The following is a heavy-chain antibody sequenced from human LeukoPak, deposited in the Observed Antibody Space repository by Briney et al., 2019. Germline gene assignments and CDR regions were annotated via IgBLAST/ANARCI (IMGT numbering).Heavy chain of an antibody. CDR3: TTITMIREHEDY. Sequence: GGSLRLSCTISSYFFPNAWLNWVRQAPGKGLEWVGRIKSKTDGGTTDYAAPVKGRFTISRDDSRNTLSLQMNSLKTEDTAVYYCTTITMIREHEDYWGQGTLVTVSS. CDR1: SYFFPNAW. CDR2: IKSKTDGGTT. J-gene: IGHJ4*02. D-gene: IGHD3-10*01. V-gene: IGHV3-15*01.